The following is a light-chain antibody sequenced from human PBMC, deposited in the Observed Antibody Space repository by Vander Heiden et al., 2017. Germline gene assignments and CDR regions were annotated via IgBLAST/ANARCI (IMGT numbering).Light chain of an antibody. CDR1: SLRSYY. V-gene: IGLV3-19*01. Sequence: SSELTQDPAVSVALGQTVRITCQGDSLRSYYASWYQQKPGQAPVLVIYGKNNRPSGIPDRFSGSSSGNTASLTITGAQAEDEASYYCNSRDSSGNHVVFGGGTKLTGL. J-gene: IGLJ2*01. CDR3: NSRDSSGNHVV. CDR2: GKN.